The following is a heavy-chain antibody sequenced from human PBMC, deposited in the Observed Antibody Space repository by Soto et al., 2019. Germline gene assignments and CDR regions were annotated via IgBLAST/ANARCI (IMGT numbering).Heavy chain of an antibody. CDR3: VAAVPEIDY. J-gene: IGHJ4*02. Sequence: PGGSLRLSCAASGFTFSGSAMHWVRQASGKGLEWVGRIRSKPNSYATAYVASVKGRFTISRDDSKNTAYLQMNSLKTEDTAVYYCVAAVPEIDYWGQGTLVTAPQ. V-gene: IGHV3-73*01. CDR1: GFTFSGSA. CDR2: IRSKPNSYAT. D-gene: IGHD6-13*01.